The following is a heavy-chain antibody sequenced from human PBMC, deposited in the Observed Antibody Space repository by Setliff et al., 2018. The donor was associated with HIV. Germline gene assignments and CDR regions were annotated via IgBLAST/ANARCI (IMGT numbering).Heavy chain of an antibody. CDR2: ISAYTGNT. CDR3: ARSFRHMDV. D-gene: IGHD3-16*01. Sequence: ASVKVSCKASGYNFTSNGISWVRQAPGQGLEWMGWISAYTGNTNYAQRLQGRVTMTTDTSTSTADMELRSLRSDDTAVYYCARSFRHMDVWGQGTTVTVSS. V-gene: IGHV1-18*01. J-gene: IGHJ6*02. CDR1: GYNFTSNG.